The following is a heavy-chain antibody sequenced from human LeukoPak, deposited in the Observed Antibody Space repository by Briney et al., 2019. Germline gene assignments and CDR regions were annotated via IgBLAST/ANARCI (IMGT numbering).Heavy chain of an antibody. D-gene: IGHD5-18*01. CDR1: GFTFSSYT. V-gene: IGHV3-21*01. J-gene: IGHJ5*02. CDR3: AREWGYSYVGNWFDP. CDR2: ISSSSSYI. Sequence: PGGSLRLSCAASGFTFSSYTMNWVRQAPGKGLEWVSSISSSSSYIYYADSVKGRFTISRDNAKNSLYLQMNSLRAEDTAVYYCAREWGYSYVGNWFDPWGQGTLVTVSS.